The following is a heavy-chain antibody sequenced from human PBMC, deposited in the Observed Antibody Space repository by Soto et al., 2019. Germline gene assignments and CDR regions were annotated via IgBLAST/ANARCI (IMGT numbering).Heavy chain of an antibody. CDR1: GGSFSGYY. CDR3: ARGLSSGWYGGLRDY. J-gene: IGHJ4*02. D-gene: IGHD6-19*01. Sequence: QVQLQQWGAGLLKPSETLSLTCAVYGGSFSGYYWSWIRQPPGKGLEWIGEINLSGSTNYNPSLKSRVTISVDTSKNQFSLKLSSVTAADTAVYYCARGLSSGWYGGLRDYWGQGTLVTVSS. CDR2: INLSGST. V-gene: IGHV4-34*01.